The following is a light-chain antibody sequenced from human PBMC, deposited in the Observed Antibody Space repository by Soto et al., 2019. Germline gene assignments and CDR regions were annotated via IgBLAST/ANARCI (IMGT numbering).Light chain of an antibody. J-gene: IGLJ1*01. Sequence: VLTQPASVSGSPGQSITISCTGTSSDVGGYNYVSWYQQHPGKAPKLMIYEVTNRPSGVSNRFSGSKSGNTASLTTSGLQAEDEADYYCSSYTSRSTLVFGTGTKVTVL. CDR1: SSDVGGYNY. V-gene: IGLV2-14*01. CDR2: EVT. CDR3: SSYTSRSTLV.